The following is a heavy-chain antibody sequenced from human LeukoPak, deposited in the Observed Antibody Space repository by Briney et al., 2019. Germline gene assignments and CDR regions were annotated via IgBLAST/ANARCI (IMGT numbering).Heavy chain of an antibody. D-gene: IGHD6-13*01. V-gene: IGHV3-30*18. Sequence: GGSLRLSCAASGFTFSSYGMHWVRQAPGKGLEWVAVISYDGSNKYYADSVKGRFTISRDNSRNTLYLQMNSLRAEATAVYYCAKDEGQQQLEYYFDYWGQGTLVTVSS. J-gene: IGHJ4*02. CDR1: GFTFSSYG. CDR3: AKDEGQQQLEYYFDY. CDR2: ISYDGSNK.